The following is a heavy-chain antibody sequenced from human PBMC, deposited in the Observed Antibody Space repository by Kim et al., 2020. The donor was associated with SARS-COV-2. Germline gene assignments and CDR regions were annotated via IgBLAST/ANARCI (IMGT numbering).Heavy chain of an antibody. CDR2: IYSGGST. J-gene: IGHJ3*02. D-gene: IGHD3-22*01. V-gene: IGHV3-66*02. CDR3: ARDQGHYYDSSGYAFRGFDI. Sequence: GGSLRLSCAASGFTVSSNYMSWVRQAPGKGLEWVSVIYSGGSTYYADSVKGRFTISRDNSKNTLYLQMNSLRAEDTAVYYCARDQGHYYDSSGYAFRGFDIWGQGTMVTVSS. CDR1: GFTVSSNY.